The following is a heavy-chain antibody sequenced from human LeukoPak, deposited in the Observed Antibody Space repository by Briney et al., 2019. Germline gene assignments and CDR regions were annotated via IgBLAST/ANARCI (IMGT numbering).Heavy chain of an antibody. CDR3: ARTIYTSNYDILTGYHDY. CDR1: GGTFSSYA. J-gene: IGHJ4*02. CDR2: IIPIFGTA. Sequence: ASVNVSCKASGGTFSSYAISWVRQAPGQGLEGMGGIIPIFGTANYAQKFQGRVTITADKSTRTAYMELSSLRSGDTAVYYCARTIYTSNYDILTGYHDYWGQGTLVTVSS. D-gene: IGHD3-9*01. V-gene: IGHV1-69*06.